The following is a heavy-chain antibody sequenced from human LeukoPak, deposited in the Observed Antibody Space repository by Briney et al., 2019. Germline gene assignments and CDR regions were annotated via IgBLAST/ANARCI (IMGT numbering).Heavy chain of an antibody. J-gene: IGHJ4*02. V-gene: IGHV3-23*01. D-gene: IGHD3-22*01. CDR2: ISSSGDFT. CDR3: AEDRPNYYESNGHYYRRDGDY. CDR1: GFTFNIYS. Sequence: GGSLRLSCAASGFTFNIYSMSWVRQAPGKGLEWVSSISSSGDFTVYAGSVKGRFTISRDNSKNTLYLQMNSLRAEDTAIYYCAEDRPNYYESNGHYYRRDGDYWGQGTLVTVSS.